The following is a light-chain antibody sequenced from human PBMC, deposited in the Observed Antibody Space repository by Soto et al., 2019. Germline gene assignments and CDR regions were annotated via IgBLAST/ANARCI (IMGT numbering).Light chain of an antibody. Sequence: QAVVTQPASVSGSPGQSITISCTGTSSDVGGYTYVSWYQRYPGKAPQLIIYEVSNRPSGVSNRFSGSKSGNTASLTISGLQAEDEADYYCSSFSRSTTLDYVFGTGTKLTVL. CDR3: SSFSRSTTLDYV. CDR1: SSDVGGYTY. CDR2: EVS. J-gene: IGLJ1*01. V-gene: IGLV2-14*01.